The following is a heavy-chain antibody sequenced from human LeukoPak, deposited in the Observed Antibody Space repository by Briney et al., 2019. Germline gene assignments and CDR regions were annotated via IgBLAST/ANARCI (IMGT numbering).Heavy chain of an antibody. Sequence: KPSETLSLTCGVYGGSFSGYYWSWIRQPPGKGLEWIGEINHSGSTNYNPSLKSRVTISVDTSKSQFSLKLSSVTAADTAVYYCARGPRYGDYGRYFDLWGRGTLVTVSS. J-gene: IGHJ2*01. CDR3: ARGPRYGDYGRYFDL. CDR1: GGSFSGYY. CDR2: INHSGST. V-gene: IGHV4-34*01. D-gene: IGHD4-17*01.